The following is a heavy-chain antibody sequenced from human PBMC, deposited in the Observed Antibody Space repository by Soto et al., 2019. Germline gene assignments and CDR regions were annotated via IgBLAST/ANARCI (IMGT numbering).Heavy chain of an antibody. D-gene: IGHD1-1*01. J-gene: IGHJ4*02. CDR2: IIPMYGTT. CDR1: GGTFRSYV. Sequence: QVQLVQSGAEVKKPGSSVKVSCKASGGTFRSYVTSWVRQAPGQGLEWLGGIIPMYGTTYYAQTFQGRVTITADEPTSTGFMELRSLGSEDTAVYYCASIGTLDWIDDYWGQGTMVTVSS. V-gene: IGHV1-69*12. CDR3: ASIGTLDWIDDY.